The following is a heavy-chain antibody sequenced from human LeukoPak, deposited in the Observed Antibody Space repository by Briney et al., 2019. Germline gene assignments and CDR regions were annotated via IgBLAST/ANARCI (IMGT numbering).Heavy chain of an antibody. Sequence: ASVKVSCKASGYTSTSYDINWVRQATGQGLEWMGWMNPNSGNTGYAQKFQGRVTITRNTSISTAYMELSSLRSEDTAVYYCARIRNYDQTIDYWGQGTLVTVSS. D-gene: IGHD1-7*01. CDR1: GYTSTSYD. CDR3: ARIRNYDQTIDY. V-gene: IGHV1-8*03. J-gene: IGHJ4*02. CDR2: MNPNSGNT.